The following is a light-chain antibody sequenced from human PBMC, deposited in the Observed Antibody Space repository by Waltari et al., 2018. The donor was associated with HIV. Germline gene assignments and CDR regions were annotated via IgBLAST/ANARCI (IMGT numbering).Light chain of an antibody. CDR3: SSYAATTTIL. J-gene: IGLJ3*02. Sequence: QSVLTQPASVSGSPGQSITISCTGTNSDVGAYDYVSWYQQYPGKAPKLLIYEVTIRSPGISYRFSGSKSGNTASMTISGLQPEDEAHYDCSSYAATTTILFGGGTRLTVL. V-gene: IGLV2-14*01. CDR2: EVT. CDR1: NSDVGAYDY.